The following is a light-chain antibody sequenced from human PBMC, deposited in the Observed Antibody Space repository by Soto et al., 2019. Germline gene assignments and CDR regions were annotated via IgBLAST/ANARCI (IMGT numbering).Light chain of an antibody. CDR3: QSFDSSRTGWV. CDR2: ANT. V-gene: IGLV1-40*01. CDR1: SSNIGAGYD. J-gene: IGLJ3*02. Sequence: QSVLTQPPSVSGAPGQRVTISCTGSSSNIGAGYDVHWYQQLPGTAPTLLISANTDRPSGVPDRFSGSKSGTSASLAITGLQTEDEADYYCQSFDSSRTGWVFGGGTKLTLL.